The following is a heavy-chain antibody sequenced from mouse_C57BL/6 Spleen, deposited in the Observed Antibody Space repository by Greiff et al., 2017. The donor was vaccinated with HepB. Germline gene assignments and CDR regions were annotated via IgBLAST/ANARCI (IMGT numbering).Heavy chain of an antibody. CDR2: ISYDGSN. CDR3: ARDTTVVAPHAMDY. V-gene: IGHV3-6*01. J-gene: IGHJ4*01. D-gene: IGHD1-1*01. CDR1: GYSITSGYY. Sequence: ESGPGLVKPSQSLSLTCSVTGYSITSGYYWNWIRQFPGNKLEWMGYISYDGSNNYNPSLKNRISITRDTSKNQFFLKLNSVTTEDTATYYCARDTTVVAPHAMDYWGQGTSVTVSS.